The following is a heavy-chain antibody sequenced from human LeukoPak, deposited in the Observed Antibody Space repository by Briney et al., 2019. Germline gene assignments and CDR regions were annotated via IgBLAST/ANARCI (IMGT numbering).Heavy chain of an antibody. CDR1: GFTFSNYA. Sequence: TGGSLRLSCAASGFTFSNYAMSWVRPAPGKGLEWVSGISGSGGHTYYADSVKGRFTISRDNSKNTLYLQMSSLRVEDTAVYYCARDSFSGSYLFDPWGQGTLVTVSS. V-gene: IGHV3-23*01. CDR2: ISGSGGHT. J-gene: IGHJ5*02. D-gene: IGHD3-10*01. CDR3: ARDSFSGSYLFDP.